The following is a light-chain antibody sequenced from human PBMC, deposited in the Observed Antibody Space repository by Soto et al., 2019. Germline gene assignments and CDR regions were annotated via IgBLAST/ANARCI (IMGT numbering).Light chain of an antibody. J-gene: IGLJ1*01. CDR1: SSDVGVYNS. Sequence: QSVLTQPPSASGSPGQSVTISCTGTSSDVGVYNSVSWYQQHPAQAPKLMIYDVSKRPSGVPDRFSGSKSGNTASLTVSGLQAEDEADYYCSSYAGTHIVFGTGTKLTVL. V-gene: IGLV2-8*01. CDR2: DVS. CDR3: SSYAGTHIV.